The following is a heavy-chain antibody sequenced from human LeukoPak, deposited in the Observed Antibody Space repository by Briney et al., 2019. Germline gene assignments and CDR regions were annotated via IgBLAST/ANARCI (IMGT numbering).Heavy chain of an antibody. V-gene: IGHV1-46*01. CDR1: AYTFTSYY. CDR2: IRPRGGST. J-gene: IGHJ5*02. Sequence: ASVKVSCKASAYTFTSYYIHWVRQAPGQRLEYLGIIRPRGGSTDYAQKFQGRVTMTRDTSTSTVYMELSSLRSEDTAVYFCAREPPDNYWFDPWGQGTLVTVSS. CDR3: AREPPDNYWFDP. D-gene: IGHD1-14*01.